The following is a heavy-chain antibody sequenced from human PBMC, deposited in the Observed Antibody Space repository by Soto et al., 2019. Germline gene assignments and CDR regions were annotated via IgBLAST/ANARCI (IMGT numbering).Heavy chain of an antibody. CDR3: ARAPRPQRYYSDY. CDR2: IYHSGST. D-gene: IGHD1-1*01. CDR1: GGSISSGGYS. Sequence: LSLTCAVSGGSISSGGYSWSWIRQPPGKGLEWIGYIYHSGSTYYNPSLKSRVTISVDRSKNQFSLKLSSVTAADTAVYYCARAPRPQRYYSDYWGRGTLLTVFS. J-gene: IGHJ4*02. V-gene: IGHV4-30-2*01.